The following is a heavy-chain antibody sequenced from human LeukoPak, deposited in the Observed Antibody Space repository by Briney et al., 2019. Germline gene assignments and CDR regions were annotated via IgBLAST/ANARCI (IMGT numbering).Heavy chain of an antibody. V-gene: IGHV3-48*01. D-gene: IGHD1-26*01. CDR1: GFTFSNYN. CDR2: ISDGSSTI. CDR3: ARDRLGAKIFDY. J-gene: IGHJ4*02. Sequence: GGSLRLSCAASGFTFSNYNLNWVRQAPGKGLEWVSYISDGSSTIYYADSVKGRFTISRDNAKNSLYLQMNSLRAEDTAVYYCARDRLGAKIFDYWGQGTLVTVSS.